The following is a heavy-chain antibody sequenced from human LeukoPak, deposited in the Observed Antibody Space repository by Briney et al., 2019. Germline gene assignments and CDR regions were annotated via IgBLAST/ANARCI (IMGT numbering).Heavy chain of an antibody. D-gene: IGHD3-22*01. Sequence: SGTLSLTCGVYGGSFSGYYWNWIRQPPGMGLEWIGEINHRGGTGYNPSLKSRVTMSVDTSKNVFSLKLSSVTAADTAVYYCARAYYYDSSAAIDYWGQGILVTVSS. V-gene: IGHV4-34*01. CDR1: GGSFSGYY. CDR3: ARAYYYDSSAAIDY. J-gene: IGHJ4*02. CDR2: INHRGGT.